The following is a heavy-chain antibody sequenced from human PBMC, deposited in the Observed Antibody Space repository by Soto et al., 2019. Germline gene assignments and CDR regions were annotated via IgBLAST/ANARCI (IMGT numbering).Heavy chain of an antibody. Sequence: QITLKESSQTLVKPTQILTLTCTFSGFSLTTRGVGVGWIRQPPGEALEWLALIYWDDDERYSPSLRSRLTITKDTSKNQVVLTMTNMEPVDTGTYYCAHSYSSSPDDGFDVWGQGTRVTVSS. D-gene: IGHD6-6*01. CDR1: GFSLTTRGVG. J-gene: IGHJ3*01. CDR2: IYWDDDE. V-gene: IGHV2-5*02. CDR3: AHSYSSSPDDGFDV.